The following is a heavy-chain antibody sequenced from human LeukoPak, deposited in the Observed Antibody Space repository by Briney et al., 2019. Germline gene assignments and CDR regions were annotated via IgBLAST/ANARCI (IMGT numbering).Heavy chain of an antibody. D-gene: IGHD3-10*01. V-gene: IGHV3-23*01. CDR2: ISGSGGST. Sequence: GGSLRLSCAASGFTFSSYAMSWVRQAPGKGLEWVSAISGSGGSTYYADSVKGRFTISRDNSKNTLYLQMNSLRAEDTAVYYCAKEDGGSGSYYKGTIDCWGQGTLVTVSS. J-gene: IGHJ4*02. CDR3: AKEDGGSGSYYKGTIDC. CDR1: GFTFSSYA.